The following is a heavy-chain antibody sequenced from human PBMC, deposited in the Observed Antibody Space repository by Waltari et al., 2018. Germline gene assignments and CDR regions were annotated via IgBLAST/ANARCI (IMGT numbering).Heavy chain of an antibody. Sequence: EVQLVESGGGLVQPGGSLRLSCAASGFTFSNYWMNWVRQAPGNGLEWVATTNQDGSGKSYLDAVKGRFTISRDNAKNSLYLQMDSLRVEDTAVYYCVRYSDYWGQGTLVTVSS. CDR2: TNQDGSGK. CDR3: VRYSDY. D-gene: IGHD2-21*01. V-gene: IGHV3-7*01. CDR1: GFTFSNYW. J-gene: IGHJ4*02.